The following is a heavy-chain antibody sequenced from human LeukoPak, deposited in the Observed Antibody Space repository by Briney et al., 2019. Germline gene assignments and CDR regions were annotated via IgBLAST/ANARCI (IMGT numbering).Heavy chain of an antibody. CDR3: AKLHRYCSSTSCYPPDAFDI. CDR2: IRYDGSNK. D-gene: IGHD2-2*01. CDR1: GFTFSAYT. V-gene: IGHV3-30*02. Sequence: GTSLRLSCAASGFTFSAYTMLWVRRAPGKGLEWVAFIRYDGSNKYYADSVKGRFTISRDNSKNTLYLQMNSLRAEDTAVYYCAKLHRYCSSTSCYPPDAFDIWGQGTMVTVSS. J-gene: IGHJ3*02.